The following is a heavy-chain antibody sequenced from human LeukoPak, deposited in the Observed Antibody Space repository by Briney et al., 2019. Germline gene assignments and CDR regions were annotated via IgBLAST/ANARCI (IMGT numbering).Heavy chain of an antibody. D-gene: IGHD3-10*01. J-gene: IGHJ5*02. CDR2: FDPEDGET. CDR1: GYTLTELS. Sequence: ASVKVSCKVSGYTLTELSMHWVRQASGKGLEWMGGFDPEDGETIYAQKFQGRVTMTEDTSTDTAYMELSSLRSEDTAVYYCATQFRMVRGVIITGVWFDPWGQGTLVTVSS. CDR3: ATQFRMVRGVIITGVWFDP. V-gene: IGHV1-24*01.